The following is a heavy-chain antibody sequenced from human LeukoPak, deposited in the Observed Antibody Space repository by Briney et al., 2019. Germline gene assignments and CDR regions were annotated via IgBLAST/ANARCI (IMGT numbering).Heavy chain of an antibody. Sequence: GGSLRLSCAASGFTFSSYSMNWVRQAPGKGLEWVSSISSSSSYIYYADSVKGRFTISRDNAKNSLYLQMNSLRAEDTAVYYCARDYYGSGSYYGDAFDIWGQGTMVTVSS. CDR3: ARDYYGSGSYYGDAFDI. V-gene: IGHV3-21*01. CDR2: ISSSSSYI. D-gene: IGHD3-10*01. J-gene: IGHJ3*02. CDR1: GFTFSSYS.